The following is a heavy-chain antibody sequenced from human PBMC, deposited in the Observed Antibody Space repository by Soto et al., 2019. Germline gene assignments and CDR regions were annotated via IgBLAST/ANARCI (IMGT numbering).Heavy chain of an antibody. CDR2: ISTDGSIT. J-gene: IGHJ4*02. CDR3: ARDTDGLHY. V-gene: IGHV3-74*01. Sequence: GGSLRLSCAASGLIFSNYKMHWVRQAPGKGLVWVSRISTDGSITDYADSVKGRFTVSRDNAKNTLYLQMNSLRAEDTAVYYCARDTDGLHYWGQGTLVTAPQ. CDR1: GLIFSNYK.